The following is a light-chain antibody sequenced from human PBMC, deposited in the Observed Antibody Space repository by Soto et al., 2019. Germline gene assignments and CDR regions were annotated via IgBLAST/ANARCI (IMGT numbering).Light chain of an antibody. CDR1: QSVSIN. CDR3: QQYNNWPLT. CDR2: GAS. J-gene: IGKJ4*01. V-gene: IGKV3-15*01. Sequence: EIVMTQSPATLSVSPGERATLSCRASQSVSINLAWYQQKPGQVPRLLIYGASTRANGIPARFSGSGFGTEFTLTISSLQSEDFTVYYCQQYNNWPLTFGGGTKVDI.